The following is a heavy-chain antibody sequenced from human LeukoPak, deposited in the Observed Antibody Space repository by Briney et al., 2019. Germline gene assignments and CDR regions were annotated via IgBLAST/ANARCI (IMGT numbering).Heavy chain of an antibody. CDR2: ISAYNGNT. D-gene: IGHD2-2*01. CDR1: GYTFTSYY. CDR3: ARATSWTYYYYYMDV. J-gene: IGHJ6*03. V-gene: IGHV1-18*04. Sequence: GASVKVSCKASGYTFTSYYMHWVRQAPGQGLEWMGWISAYNGNTNYAQKLQGRVTMTTDTSTSTAYMELRSLRSDDTAVYYCARATSWTYYYYYMDVWGKGTTVTVSS.